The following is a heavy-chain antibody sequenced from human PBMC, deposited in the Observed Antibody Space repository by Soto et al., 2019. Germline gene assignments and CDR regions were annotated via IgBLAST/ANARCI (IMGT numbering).Heavy chain of an antibody. J-gene: IGHJ6*02. Sequence: SETLSLTCTVSGGSISSYYWSWIRQPPGKGLEWIGYIYYSGSTNYNPSLKSRVTISVDTSKNQFSLKLSSVTAADTAVYYCARDSGWLWSGYYYYSYGMDVWGQGTTVTVSS. CDR1: GGSISSYY. V-gene: IGHV4-59*01. CDR2: IYYSGST. D-gene: IGHD3-3*01. CDR3: ARDSGWLWSGYYYYSYGMDV.